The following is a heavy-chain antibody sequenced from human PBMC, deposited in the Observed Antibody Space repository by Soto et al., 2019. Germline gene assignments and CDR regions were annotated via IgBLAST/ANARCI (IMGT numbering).Heavy chain of an antibody. CDR3: ARDYVTDYGDYYYGMDV. CDR2: IIPIFGTA. Sequence: SLKVSGKASSGTIRSYAISWVRQDPGQGLEWMGGIIPIFGTANYAQKFQGRVTITADESTSTAYMELSSLRSEDTAVYYCARDYVTDYGDYYYGMDVWGQGNTVTVSS. CDR1: SGTIRSYA. V-gene: IGHV1-69*01. J-gene: IGHJ6*02. D-gene: IGHD4-17*01.